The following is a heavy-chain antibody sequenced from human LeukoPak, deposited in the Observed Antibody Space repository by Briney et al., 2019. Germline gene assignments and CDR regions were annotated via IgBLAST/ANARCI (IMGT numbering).Heavy chain of an antibody. D-gene: IGHD5-12*01. CDR1: GYIFASYW. J-gene: IGHJ3*02. CDR2: IYPGDSDT. CDR3: ARRSYEGSSSAFDI. V-gene: IGHV5-51*01. Sequence: GASLQISCRYSGYIFASYWFGWVRPLPGKGLEWIGVIYPGDSDTRYSPSFEGQVTISGDKSTSTAFLQWSSLRASDTAMYYCARRSYEGSSSAFDIWGQGTMVIVSA.